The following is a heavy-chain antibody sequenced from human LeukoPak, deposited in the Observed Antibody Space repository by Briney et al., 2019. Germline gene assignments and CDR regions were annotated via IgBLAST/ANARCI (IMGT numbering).Heavy chain of an antibody. D-gene: IGHD5-18*01. Sequence: GGSLRLSCAASGFTFSSYEMNWVRQAPGKGLEWVSAISGSGGSTYYADSVKGRFTISRDNSKNTLYLQMNSLRAEDTAVYYCAKAGYSYGLLYYYMDVWGKGTTVTVSS. CDR1: GFTFSSYE. CDR2: ISGSGGST. CDR3: AKAGYSYGLLYYYMDV. J-gene: IGHJ6*03. V-gene: IGHV3-23*01.